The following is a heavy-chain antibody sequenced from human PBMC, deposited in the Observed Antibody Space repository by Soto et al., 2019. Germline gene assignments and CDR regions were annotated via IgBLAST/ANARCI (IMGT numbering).Heavy chain of an antibody. CDR1: GFTFSSYG. V-gene: IGHV3-33*01. D-gene: IGHD5-12*01. CDR2: IWFDGTNK. J-gene: IGHJ6*02. CDR3: ARDRGYSGYDSPRYYSGRDV. Sequence: QVQLVESGGGVVQPGRSLRLSCAASGFTFSSYGMHWVRQAPGKGLEWVAVIWFDGTNKYYADSVKGRFTISRDNSKNTLYLQMNSLRAEDTAVYYCARDRGYSGYDSPRYYSGRDVWGQGTTVTVSS.